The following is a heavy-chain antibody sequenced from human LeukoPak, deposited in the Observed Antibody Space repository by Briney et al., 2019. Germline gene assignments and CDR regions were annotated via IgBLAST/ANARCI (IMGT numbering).Heavy chain of an antibody. D-gene: IGHD1-26*01. CDR3: AKDNRWELRPYYFDY. J-gene: IGHJ4*02. V-gene: IGHV3-9*01. CDR1: GFTFDDYA. CDR2: ISWNSGSI. Sequence: GGSLRLSCAASGFTFDDYAMHWVRQAPGKGLEWVSGISWNSGSIGYADSVKGRFTISRDNAKNSLYLQMNSLRAEDTALYYCAKDNRWELRPYYFDYWGQGTLVTVSS.